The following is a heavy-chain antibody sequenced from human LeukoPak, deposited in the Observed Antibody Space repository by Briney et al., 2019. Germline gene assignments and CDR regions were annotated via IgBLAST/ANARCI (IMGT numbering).Heavy chain of an antibody. J-gene: IGHJ3*02. D-gene: IGHD6-6*01. CDR3: ARRSIAARPVRWAFDI. Sequence: ASVKVSCMASGYTFTSYYMHWVRQAPGQGLEWMGIINPSGGSTSYAQKFQGRVTMTRDMSTSTVYMELSSLRSEDTAVYYCARRSIAARPVRWAFDIWGQGTMVTVSS. V-gene: IGHV1-46*01. CDR2: INPSGGST. CDR1: GYTFTSYY.